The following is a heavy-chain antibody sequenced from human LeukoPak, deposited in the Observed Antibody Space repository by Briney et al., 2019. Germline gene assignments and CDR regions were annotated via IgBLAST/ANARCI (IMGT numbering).Heavy chain of an antibody. J-gene: IGHJ4*02. V-gene: IGHV3-23*01. Sequence: GGSLRLSCAASGFTFSTYAMSWVRQAPGKGLGWVSAISGGGTSTYYADSVKGRFTISRDNSKNTLYLQMNSLRAEDTAVYYCAKDRLLRFPYFDYWGQGTLVTVSS. D-gene: IGHD3-3*01. CDR3: AKDRLLRFPYFDY. CDR1: GFTFSTYA. CDR2: ISGGGTST.